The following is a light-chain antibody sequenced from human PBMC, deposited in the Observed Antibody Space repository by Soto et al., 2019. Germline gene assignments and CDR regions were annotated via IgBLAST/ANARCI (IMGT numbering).Light chain of an antibody. CDR1: HSISVW. CDR2: QAS. J-gene: IGKJ1*01. V-gene: IGKV1-5*03. CDR3: QQYQTYWT. Sequence: DIQMTQSPSTLSSSVGDRVTITCRASHSISVWLAWYQQKPGKAPKLLIYQASTLESGVPSRFSGRGSGTDFTLTISSLQPDDFATYYCQQYQTYWTFGQGTKV.